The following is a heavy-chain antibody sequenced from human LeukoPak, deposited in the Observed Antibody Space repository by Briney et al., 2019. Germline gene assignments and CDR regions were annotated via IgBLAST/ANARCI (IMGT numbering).Heavy chain of an antibody. CDR1: GDSISSYY. CDR3: ARTGSTVTMLYPFDH. CDR2: IYYSGST. J-gene: IGHJ4*02. D-gene: IGHD4-17*01. V-gene: IGHV4-59*01. Sequence: TTSETLSLTCTVSGDSISSYYWSWIRQPPGKGLEWIGYIYYSGSTNYNPSLKSRVSISVDTSKNQFSLKLSSVTAADTDVYYSARTGSTVTMLYPFDHWGQGTLVTVSS.